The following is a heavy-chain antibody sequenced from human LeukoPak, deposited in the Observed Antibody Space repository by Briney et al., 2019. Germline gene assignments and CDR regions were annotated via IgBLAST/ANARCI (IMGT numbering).Heavy chain of an antibody. CDR3: ARDYYDSSGPDAFDI. V-gene: IGHV3-33*01. CDR2: IWYDGSNK. J-gene: IGHJ3*02. Sequence: QLGGSLRLSCAASGFTFSSYGMHWVRQAPGKGLEWVAVIWYDGSNKYYADSVKGRFTISRDNSKNTLYLQMNSLRAEDTAVYYCARDYYDSSGPDAFDIWGQGTMVTVSS. CDR1: GFTFSSYG. D-gene: IGHD3-22*01.